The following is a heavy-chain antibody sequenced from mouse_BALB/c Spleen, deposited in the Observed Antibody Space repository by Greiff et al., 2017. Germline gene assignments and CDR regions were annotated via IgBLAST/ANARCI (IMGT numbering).Heavy chain of an antibody. J-gene: IGHJ2*01. CDR3: AREGVLRLRGHFDY. V-gene: IGHV5-17*02. Sequence: EVKLVESGGGLVQPGGSRKLSCAASGFTFSSFGMHWVRQAPEKGLEWVAYISSGSSTIYYADTVKGRFTISRDNPKNTLFLQMTSLRSEDTAMYYCAREGVLRLRGHFDYWGQGTTLTVSS. CDR1: GFTFSSFG. CDR2: ISSGSSTI. D-gene: IGHD1-2*01.